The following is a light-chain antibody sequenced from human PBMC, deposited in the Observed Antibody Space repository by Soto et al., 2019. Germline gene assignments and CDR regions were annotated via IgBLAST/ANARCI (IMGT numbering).Light chain of an antibody. V-gene: IGLV1-40*01. CDR3: CSYAGSYTFYV. CDR2: GIS. J-gene: IGLJ1*01. Sequence: QSVLTQPPSVSAAPGQTVTISCTGSSSNIGAGYDVHWYQQHPGKAPKLIIYGISKRPSGVPDRFSGSKSGNTASLTISGLQAEDEADYYCCSYAGSYTFYVFGTGTKVTVL. CDR1: SSNIGAGYD.